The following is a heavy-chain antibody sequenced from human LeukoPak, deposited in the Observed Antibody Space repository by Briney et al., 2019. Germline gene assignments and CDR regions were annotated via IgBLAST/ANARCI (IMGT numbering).Heavy chain of an antibody. CDR1: GGSISSYY. CDR2: IYYSGST. D-gene: IGHD3-22*01. J-gene: IGHJ4*02. CDR3: ARQGVYYDSSGYYTTLDY. Sequence: SETLSLTCTVTGGSISSYYWSWIRQPPGKGLEWIGYIYYSGSTNYNPSLKSRVTISVDTSKNQFSLKLSSVTAADTAVYYCARQGVYYDSSGYYTTLDYWGQGTLVTVSS. V-gene: IGHV4-59*08.